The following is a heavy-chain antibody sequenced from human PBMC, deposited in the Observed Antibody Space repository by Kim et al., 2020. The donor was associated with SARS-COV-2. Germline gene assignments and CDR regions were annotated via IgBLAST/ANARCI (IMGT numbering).Heavy chain of an antibody. V-gene: IGHV3-48*02. CDR3: ARVPRIVGAPRYYYFDY. Sequence: GGSLRLSCAASGFTFSSYSMNWVRQAPGKGLEWVSYISSSSSTIYYADSVKGRFTISRDNAKNSLYLQMNSLRDEDTAVYYCARVPRIVGAPRYYYFDYWGQGTLVTVSS. J-gene: IGHJ4*02. D-gene: IGHD1-26*01. CDR2: ISSSSSTI. CDR1: GFTFSSYS.